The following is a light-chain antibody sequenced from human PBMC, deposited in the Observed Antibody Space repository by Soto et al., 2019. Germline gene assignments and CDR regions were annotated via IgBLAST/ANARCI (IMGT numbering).Light chain of an antibody. J-gene: IGLJ3*02. CDR1: SSDVGGYNF. CDR3: TSYINSSTLV. Sequence: QSALTQPASVSGSPGQSITISCTGTSSDVGGYNFVSWYQHHPGKAPKLMIYEDSNRPSGVSNRFSGSKSGNTASLTISGLPADDEADYYCTSYINSSTLVFGGGTKLTVL. CDR2: EDS. V-gene: IGLV2-14*01.